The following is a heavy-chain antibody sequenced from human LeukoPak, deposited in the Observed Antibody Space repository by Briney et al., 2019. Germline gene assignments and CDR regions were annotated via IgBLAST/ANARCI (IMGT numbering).Heavy chain of an antibody. CDR2: IYSDNT. D-gene: IGHD2-8*01. V-gene: IGHV3-66*03. CDR1: GFTVSSNS. Sequence: GGSLRLSCTVSGFTVSSNSMSWVRQAPGKGLEWVSFIYSDNTHYSDSVKGRFTISRDNSKNTLYLQMSSLLPEDTAVYYCARDGMVFAKGYYMDVWGEGTTVTVSS. J-gene: IGHJ6*03. CDR3: ARDGMVFAKGYYMDV.